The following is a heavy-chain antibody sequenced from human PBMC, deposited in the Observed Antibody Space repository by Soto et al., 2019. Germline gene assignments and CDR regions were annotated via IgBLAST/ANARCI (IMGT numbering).Heavy chain of an antibody. CDR2: FNTNTGNP. V-gene: IGHV7-4-1*01. D-gene: IGHD3-10*01. J-gene: IGHJ5*02. CDR3: ARGLKVGVRGVVSSVWFDP. Sequence: QVQLVQSGSELKKPGASVKVSCKASGYTFTSYAMNWVRQAPGQGLEWMGWFNTNTGNPTYAQGFTGRFVFSLDTSVSTAYLQICSLKAEDTAVYYCARGLKVGVRGVVSSVWFDPWGQGTLVTVSS. CDR1: GYTFTSYA.